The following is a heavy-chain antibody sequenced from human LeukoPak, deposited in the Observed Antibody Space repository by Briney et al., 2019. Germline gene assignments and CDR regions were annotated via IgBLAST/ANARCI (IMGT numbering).Heavy chain of an antibody. D-gene: IGHD3-22*01. CDR1: GFTFSSYA. J-gene: IGHJ4*02. CDR3: ARDSYYYDSSGYYYLRYFDY. Sequence: GGSLRLSCAASGFTFSSYAMHWVRQAPGKGLEYVSAISSNGGSTYYANSVKGRFTISRDNSKNTLYLQMGSLRAEDMAVYYCARDSYYYDSSGYYYLRYFDYWGQGTLVTVSS. V-gene: IGHV3-64*01. CDR2: ISSNGGST.